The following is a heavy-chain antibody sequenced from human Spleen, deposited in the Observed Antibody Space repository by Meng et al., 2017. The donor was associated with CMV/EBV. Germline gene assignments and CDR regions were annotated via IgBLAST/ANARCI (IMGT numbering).Heavy chain of an antibody. J-gene: IGHJ4*02. CDR3: AREVITASGYFDN. V-gene: IGHV4-59*13. CDR1: GGSIGTYY. D-gene: IGHD6-13*01. CDR2: IFNSGST. Sequence: SETLSLTCIVSGGSIGTYYWSWIRQPPGKTLEWMGYIFNSGSTKYNPSLKSRVTISLETSKNQFSLKLTSVTAADTAVYYCAREVITASGYFDNWGQGMLVTVS.